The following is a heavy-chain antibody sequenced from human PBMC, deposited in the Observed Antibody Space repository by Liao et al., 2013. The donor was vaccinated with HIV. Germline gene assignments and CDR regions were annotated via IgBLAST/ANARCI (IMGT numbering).Heavy chain of an antibody. CDR1: GGSISSYY. Sequence: QVQLQESGPGLVKPSETLSLTCTVSGGSISSYYWSWIRQPAGKGLEWIGRIYTSGSTNYKPSLKSRVTMSVDTSKNQFSLKLSSVTAADTAVYYCARDFGPLYCSSTRCYRNWFDPWGQGTLVTVSS. D-gene: IGHD2-2*02. J-gene: IGHJ5*02. V-gene: IGHV4-4*07. CDR2: IYTSGST. CDR3: ARDFGPLYCSSTRCYRNWFDP.